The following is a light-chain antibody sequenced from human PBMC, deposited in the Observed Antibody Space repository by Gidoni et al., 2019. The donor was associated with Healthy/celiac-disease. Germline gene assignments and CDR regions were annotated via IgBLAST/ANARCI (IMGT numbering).Light chain of an antibody. J-gene: IGKJ1*01. CDR3: QQRYSTHWT. CDR2: AAS. CDR1: QSISSY. Sequence: DLQLTQSPSYLPASVGDRVPITRRASQSISSYLNWYQQKPGKAPKLLIYAASSLQSGVPSRFSGSGSGTDFTLTISSRQPEDLATYYCQQRYSTHWTFGQGTRVEIK. V-gene: IGKV1-39*01.